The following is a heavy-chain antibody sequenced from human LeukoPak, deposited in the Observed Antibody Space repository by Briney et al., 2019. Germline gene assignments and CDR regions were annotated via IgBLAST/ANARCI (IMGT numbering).Heavy chain of an antibody. CDR1: GYTFTGYY. D-gene: IGHD4-17*01. Sequence: ASVKVSCKASGYTFTGYYMHWVRQAPGQGLEWMGWINPDSGGTNYAQTFQGRVTMTRDTSISTAYMELSRLRSDDTAVYYCASECDGDYALDYWGQGTLATVS. V-gene: IGHV1-2*02. CDR2: INPDSGGT. J-gene: IGHJ4*02. CDR3: ASECDGDYALDY.